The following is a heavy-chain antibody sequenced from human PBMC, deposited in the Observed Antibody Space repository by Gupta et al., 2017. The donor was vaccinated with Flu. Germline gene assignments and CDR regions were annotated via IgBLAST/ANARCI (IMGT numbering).Heavy chain of an antibody. D-gene: IGHD2-15*01. V-gene: IGHV3-15*01. Sequence: EVQLVESGGGLVKPGGSLRLSCKGSGFTFKNAWMSWVRQVPGKGLEWIGRIKSRSDGETTVYAAPVKDRFTMSRDDSKNTLYLQMNSLNNEDAAVYYGTTDSFYCSGGSCYRYYHDHWGQGTLVTVSS. CDR3: TTDSFYCSGGSCYRYYHDH. CDR2: IKSRSDGETT. J-gene: IGHJ4*02. CDR1: GFTFKNAW.